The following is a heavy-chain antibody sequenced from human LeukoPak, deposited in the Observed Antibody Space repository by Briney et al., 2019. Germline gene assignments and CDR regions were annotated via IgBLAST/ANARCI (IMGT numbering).Heavy chain of an antibody. V-gene: IGHV3-33*01. CDR1: GFTFSSYG. J-gene: IGHJ6*03. Sequence: GGSLRLSCAASGFTFSSYGMHWVRQAPGKGLEWVAVIWYDGSNKYYADSVKGRFTISRDNSKNTLYLQMNSLRAEDTAVYYCARGPSITRTTPYYYYMDVWGRGTTVTVSS. D-gene: IGHD1-7*01. CDR2: IWYDGSNK. CDR3: ARGPSITRTTPYYYYMDV.